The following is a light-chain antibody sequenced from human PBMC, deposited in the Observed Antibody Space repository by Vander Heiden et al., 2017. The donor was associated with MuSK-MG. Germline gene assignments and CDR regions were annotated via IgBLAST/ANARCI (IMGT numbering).Light chain of an antibody. V-gene: IGLV3-19*01. CDR2: GKN. Sequence: SPELTQDRDVSGVLGQIVRNTCQRDSLRSYYASWYQQKPGQAPVLVIYGKNNRPSGIPDRFSGSSSGNTASLTITGAQAEDEADYYCNSRDSSGNISVFGTGTKVTVL. CDR3: NSRDSSGNISV. CDR1: SLRSYY. J-gene: IGLJ1*01.